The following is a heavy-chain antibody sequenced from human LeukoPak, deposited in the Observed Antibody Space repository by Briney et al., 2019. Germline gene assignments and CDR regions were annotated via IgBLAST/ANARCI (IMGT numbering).Heavy chain of an antibody. CDR3: AKSGLWFGEFSLDY. CDR1: GFTFSSYG. Sequence: GGSLRLSCAASGFTFSSYGMHWVRQAPGKGLEWVAVISYDGSNKYYADSVKGRFTISRDNSKNTLYLQMNSLRAEDTAVYSCAKSGLWFGEFSLDYWGQGTLVTVSS. J-gene: IGHJ4*02. V-gene: IGHV3-30*18. CDR2: ISYDGSNK. D-gene: IGHD3-10*01.